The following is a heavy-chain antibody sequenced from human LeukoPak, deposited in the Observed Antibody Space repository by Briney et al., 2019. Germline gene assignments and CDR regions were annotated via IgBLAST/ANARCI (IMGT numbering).Heavy chain of an antibody. CDR2: IRYDGSNK. Sequence: PGGSLRLSCAASGTTFSSYGMHWVRQAPGMGLEWVAFIRYDGSNKYYADSVKGRFTISRDNSKNTLYLQMNSLRAEDTAVYYCAKDLRATVTLDYWGQGTLVTVSS. V-gene: IGHV3-30*02. D-gene: IGHD4-17*01. CDR1: GTTFSSYG. J-gene: IGHJ4*02. CDR3: AKDLRATVTLDY.